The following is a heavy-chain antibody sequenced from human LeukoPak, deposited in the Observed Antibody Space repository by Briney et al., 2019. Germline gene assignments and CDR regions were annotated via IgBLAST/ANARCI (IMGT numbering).Heavy chain of an antibody. V-gene: IGHV4-61*01. J-gene: IGHJ6*03. CDR1: GGSISSTNYY. Sequence: ASETLSLTCTVSGGSISSTNYYWSWLRQPPGKGLEWIGYIYYSGSTNYNPSLKSRVTISVATSKNQFSLKLSSVTAADTAVYYCARRRGGDYGMYYYYYMDVWGKGTTVTVSS. CDR3: ARRRGGDYGMYYYYYMDV. D-gene: IGHD4-17*01. CDR2: IYYSGST.